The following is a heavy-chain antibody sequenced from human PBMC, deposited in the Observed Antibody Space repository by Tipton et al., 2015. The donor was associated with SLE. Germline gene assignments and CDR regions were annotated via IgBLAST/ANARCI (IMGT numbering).Heavy chain of an antibody. CDR3: ANSRRFSSSWYYFDS. CDR2: ISDSGGST. D-gene: IGHD6-13*01. V-gene: IGHV3-23*01. CDR1: GFTFSSYA. Sequence: SLRLSCAASGFTFSSYAMSWVRQAPGKGLQWVSTISDSGGSTYYADSVKGRFTISRDNSKNTLYLQMNSLRAEDTAVYYCANSRRFSSSWYYFDSWGQGTLVTVSS. J-gene: IGHJ4*02.